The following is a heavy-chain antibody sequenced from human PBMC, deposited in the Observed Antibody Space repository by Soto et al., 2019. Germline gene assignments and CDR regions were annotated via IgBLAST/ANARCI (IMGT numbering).Heavy chain of an antibody. CDR2: IYYSGST. V-gene: IGHV4-39*01. J-gene: IGHJ5*02. CDR1: GGSISSSSYY. D-gene: IGHD2-2*01. CDR3: ARARYCSSTSCPINWFDP. Sequence: PSETLSLTCTVSGGSISSSSYYWGWIRQPPGKGLEWIGSIYYSGSTYYNPSLKSRVTISVDTSKNQFSLKLSSVTAADTAVYYCARARYCSSTSCPINWFDPWGQGTLVTVSS.